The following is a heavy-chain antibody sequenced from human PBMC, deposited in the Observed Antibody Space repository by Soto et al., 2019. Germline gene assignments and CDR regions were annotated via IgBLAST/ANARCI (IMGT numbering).Heavy chain of an antibody. CDR1: GFSFSSYS. V-gene: IGHV3-21*01. J-gene: IGHJ6*03. D-gene: IGHD2-15*01. CDR2: ISSSASHI. CDR3: ARGYTGYCSGGTCYYYMDV. Sequence: GGSLRLSCAASGFSFSSYSMNWVRQAPGKGLEWVSSISSSASHINYADSVKGRFTISRDNAKKSLYLQMNSLRAEDTAVYYCARGYTGYCSGGTCYYYMDVWGKGTTVTVSS.